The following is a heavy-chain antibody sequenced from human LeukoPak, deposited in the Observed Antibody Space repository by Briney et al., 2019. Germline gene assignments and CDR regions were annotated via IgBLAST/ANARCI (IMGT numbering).Heavy chain of an antibody. CDR2: IKPDGSEK. J-gene: IGHJ3*01. CDR3: ARASGAAFDV. Sequence: GGSLRLSCAGPRFTFSSYWMNWIRQAPGKGLEWVANIKPDGSEKYYVDSAKGRFTISRDNAKSSLYLQVNSLSAEDTAVYYCARASGAAFDVWGQGTMVTVAS. V-gene: IGHV3-7*04. CDR1: RFTFSSYW. D-gene: IGHD1-26*01.